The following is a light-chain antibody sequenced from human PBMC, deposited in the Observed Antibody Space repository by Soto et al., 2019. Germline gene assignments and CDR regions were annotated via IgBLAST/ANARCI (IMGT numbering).Light chain of an antibody. CDR2: GNS. J-gene: IGLJ3*02. Sequence: QSVLTQPPSVSGAPGQRVTISCTGSSSNIGAGYDVHWYQQLPGTAPKLLIQGNSNRPSGVPDRFSGSKSGTSASLAITGLQAEDEADYYCQSYDSSLSGWVFGGGTKLTFL. V-gene: IGLV1-40*01. CDR3: QSYDSSLSGWV. CDR1: SSNIGAGYD.